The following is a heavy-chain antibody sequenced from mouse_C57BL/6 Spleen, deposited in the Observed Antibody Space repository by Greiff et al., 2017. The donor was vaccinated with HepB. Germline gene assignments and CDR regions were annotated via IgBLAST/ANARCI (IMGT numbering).Heavy chain of an antibody. CDR3: ARELTGTWVDY. CDR2: IDPSDSET. CDR1: GYTFTSYW. D-gene: IGHD4-1*01. V-gene: IGHV1-52*01. Sequence: QVQLQQPGAELVRPGSSVKLSCKASGYTFTSYWMHWVKQRPIQGLEWIGNIDPSDSETHYNQKFKDKATLTVDKSSSTAYMQLSSLTSEDSAVYYSARELTGTWVDYLGQGTTLTVSS. J-gene: IGHJ2*01.